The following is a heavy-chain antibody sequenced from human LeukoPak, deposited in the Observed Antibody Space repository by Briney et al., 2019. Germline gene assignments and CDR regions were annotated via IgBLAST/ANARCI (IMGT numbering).Heavy chain of an antibody. CDR2: INPNSGGT. D-gene: IGHD6-19*01. J-gene: IGHJ4*02. CDR3: ARSPSGWYGDY. V-gene: IGHV1-2*06. Sequence: GASVKVSCKASGYTFTDYYMHWVRQAPGQGLEWIGRINPNSGGTSSARKFQGRVTVTRDTFISTVYMELSRLTSDDTAVYYCARSPSGWYGDYWGQGTLVTVSS. CDR1: GYTFTDYY.